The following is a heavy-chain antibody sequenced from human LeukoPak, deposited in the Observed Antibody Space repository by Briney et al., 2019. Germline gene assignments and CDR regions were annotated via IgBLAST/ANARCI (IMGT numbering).Heavy chain of an antibody. Sequence: GESLKISCKGSGYSFTSYWIGWGRQMPGKGLEWMGIIYPGDSDTRYSPSFQGRATISADKSNSTAYLQWSSQKASDTAMKSCTRQAVMGTWFVPWGQGTIVTVSS. CDR1: GYSFTSYW. V-gene: IGHV5-51*01. CDR3: TRQAVMGTWFVP. J-gene: IGHJ5*02. D-gene: IGHD3-16*01. CDR2: IYPGDSDT.